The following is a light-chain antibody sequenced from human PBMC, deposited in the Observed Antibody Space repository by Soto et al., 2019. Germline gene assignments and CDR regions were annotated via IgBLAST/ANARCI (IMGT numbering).Light chain of an antibody. J-gene: IGLJ1*01. CDR3: PPYDSSLSANYV. CDR1: SSNIGAGYD. V-gene: IGLV1-40*01. CDR2: GNS. Sequence: SVLTQPPSVSGAPGQRVTISCTGSSSNIGAGYDVHWYQQLPGTAPKLLIYGNSNRPSGVPDRFSGSKSGTSASLAITGLQAEDEADYDRPPYDSSLSANYVFGTGTKVTV.